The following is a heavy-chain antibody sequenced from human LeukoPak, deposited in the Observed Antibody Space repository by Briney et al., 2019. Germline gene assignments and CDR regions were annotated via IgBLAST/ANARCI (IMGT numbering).Heavy chain of an antibody. CDR3: ARDAYSGSYYDPLYYFDY. D-gene: IGHD1-26*01. Sequence: SVKVSCKASGGTFSSYAISWVRQAPGQGLEWMGGIIPIFGTANYAQKFQGRVTITADESTSTAYMELSGLRSEDTAVYYCARDAYSGSYYDPLYYFDYWGQGTLVTVSS. CDR1: GGTFSSYA. CDR2: IIPIFGTA. V-gene: IGHV1-69*13. J-gene: IGHJ4*02.